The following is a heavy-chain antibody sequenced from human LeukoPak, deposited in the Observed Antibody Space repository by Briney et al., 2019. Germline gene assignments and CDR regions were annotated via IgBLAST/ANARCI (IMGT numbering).Heavy chain of an antibody. CDR2: IWYDGSNK. J-gene: IGHJ4*02. D-gene: IGHD3-22*01. CDR3: ARDIYYDSSGNFDY. CDR1: GFTFSSYG. V-gene: IGHV3-33*01. Sequence: PGGSLRLSCAASGFTFSSYGMHWVRQAPGKGLEWVAVIWYDGSNKYYADSVKGRFTISRDNSKNTLYLQMNSLRAEDTAVYYCARDIYYDSSGNFDYWGQGTLVTVSS.